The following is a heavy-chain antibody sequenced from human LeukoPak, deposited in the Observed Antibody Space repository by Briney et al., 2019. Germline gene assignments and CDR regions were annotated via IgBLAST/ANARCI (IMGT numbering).Heavy chain of an antibody. V-gene: IGHV7-4-1*02. CDR2: INTNTGNP. D-gene: IGHD3-22*01. CDR3: ARDTYYYDSSGYLIFDY. CDR1: GYTFTSYA. J-gene: IGHJ4*02. Sequence: ASVKVSCKASGYTFTSYAMNWVRQAPGQGLEWMGWINTNTGNPTYAQGFTGRFVFSLDTSVSTAYLQISSLKAEDTAVYYCARDTYYYDSSGYLIFDYWGQGTLVTVSS.